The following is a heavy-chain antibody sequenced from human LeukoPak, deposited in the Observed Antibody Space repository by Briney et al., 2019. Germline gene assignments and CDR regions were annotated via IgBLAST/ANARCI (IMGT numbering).Heavy chain of an antibody. CDR3: ARELVSLGTGYFDL. D-gene: IGHD7-27*01. Sequence: GGSLRLSCEASGFTFGTYGMTWVRQAPGKGLEWVSGITGSSTWTYYADSVRGRFTISRDNSKNTLHLQMNNLTADDTAIYYCARELVSLGTGYFDLWGRGTLVPVSS. J-gene: IGHJ2*01. V-gene: IGHV3-23*01. CDR1: GFTFGTYG. CDR2: ITGSSTWT.